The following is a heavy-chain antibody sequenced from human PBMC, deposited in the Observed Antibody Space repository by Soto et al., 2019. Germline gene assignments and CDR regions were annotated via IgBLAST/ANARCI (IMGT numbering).Heavy chain of an antibody. CDR3: VRDSRTGCSSINCYMH. CDR1: GDSLTNNHW. CDR2: IWHTGRP. J-gene: IGHJ4*02. D-gene: IGHD2-15*01. Sequence: QLQLRESGPGLVQPSGTLSLTCDVSGDSLTNNHWWSWVRQAPGKGLEWIGEIWHTGRPNYNPYLKSRVAISIDKSKNQFSLKLSSVTAADMAVYYCVRDSRTGCSSINCYMHWGQGTLVTVSS. V-gene: IGHV4-4*02.